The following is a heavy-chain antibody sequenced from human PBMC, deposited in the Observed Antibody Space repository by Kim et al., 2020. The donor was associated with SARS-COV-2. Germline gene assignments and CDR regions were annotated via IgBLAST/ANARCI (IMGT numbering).Heavy chain of an antibody. CDR3: AGEPFYFDSSDYHGAFDI. CDR1: GGSISSGGYY. D-gene: IGHD3-22*01. CDR2: IYNSGTT. V-gene: IGHV4-31*03. J-gene: IGHJ3*02. Sequence: SETLSLTCTVSGGSISSGGYYWSWIRQHPGKGLEWIGYIYNSGTTYYNPSLKSRITISVDTSKNQFSLRLSSVTAADTAVYYCAGEPFYFDSSDYHGAFDIWGQGTMVTVSS.